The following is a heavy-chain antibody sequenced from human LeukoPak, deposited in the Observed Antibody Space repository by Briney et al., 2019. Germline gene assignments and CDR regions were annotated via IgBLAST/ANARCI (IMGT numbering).Heavy chain of an antibody. D-gene: IGHD6-13*01. CDR3: ARVRSSWYYYYYGMDV. J-gene: IGHJ6*02. Sequence: SETLYLTCAVYGGSFSGYYWSWIRQPPGKGLEWIGEINHSGSTNYNPSLKSRVTISVDTSKNQFSLKLSSVTAADTAVYYCARVRSSWYYYYYGMDVWGQGTTVTVSS. V-gene: IGHV4-34*01. CDR1: GGSFSGYY. CDR2: INHSGST.